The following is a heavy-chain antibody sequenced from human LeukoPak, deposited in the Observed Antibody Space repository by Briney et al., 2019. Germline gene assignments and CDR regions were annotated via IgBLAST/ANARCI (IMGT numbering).Heavy chain of an antibody. CDR3: AARYSGYVAD. CDR2: INSDGTYT. V-gene: IGHV3-74*01. Sequence: GGSLRLSCAASGFTFSSYWMHWVRQPPGKGLVWVSRINSDGTYTNYADSVKGRFTISRDNAKNTLYLQMNSLRAEDTAVYYCAARYSGYVADWGQGTLVTVSS. D-gene: IGHD5-12*01. J-gene: IGHJ4*02. CDR1: GFTFSSYW.